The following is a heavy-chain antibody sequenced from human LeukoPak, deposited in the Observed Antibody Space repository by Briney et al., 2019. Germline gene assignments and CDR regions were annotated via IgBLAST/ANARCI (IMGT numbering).Heavy chain of an antibody. CDR3: ARTNSITIFGVVTRLNGWFDP. D-gene: IGHD3-3*01. Sequence: SAKVSCKASGGTFSSYAISWVRQAPGQGLEWMGSIIPIFGTANYAQKFQGRVTITADKSTSTAYMELSSLRSEDTAVYYCARTNSITIFGVVTRLNGWFDPWGQGTLVTVSS. CDR2: IIPIFGTA. V-gene: IGHV1-69*06. J-gene: IGHJ5*02. CDR1: GGTFSSYA.